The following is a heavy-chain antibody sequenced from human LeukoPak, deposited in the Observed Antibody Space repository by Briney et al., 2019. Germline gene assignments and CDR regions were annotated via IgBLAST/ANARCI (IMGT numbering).Heavy chain of an antibody. Sequence: PSETLSLTCTVSGGSIRSSYWNWIRKPAGKGLEWIGIIYTSGGTNYNPSLKGRVTVSVDTSKNQLSLELRSVTAADTAVYYCARGRIAKIVVVHSFSYGMDVWGQGTTVTVSS. CDR3: ARGRIAKIVVVHSFSYGMDV. CDR2: IYTSGGT. J-gene: IGHJ6*02. D-gene: IGHD3-22*01. CDR1: GGSIRSSY. V-gene: IGHV4-4*07.